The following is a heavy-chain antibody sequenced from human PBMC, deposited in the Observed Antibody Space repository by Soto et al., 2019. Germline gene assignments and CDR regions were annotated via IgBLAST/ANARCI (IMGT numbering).Heavy chain of an antibody. CDR2: IYHSGST. D-gene: IGHD4-17*01. CDR3: ATLNPDYGDFDY. Sequence: PSETLSLTCAVSGGSISSSNWWSWVRQPPGKGLEWIGEIYHSGSTNYNPSLKSRVTISVDKSKNQFSLKLSSVTAADTAVYYCATLNPDYGDFDYWGQGTLVTVSS. J-gene: IGHJ4*02. CDR1: GGSISSSNW. V-gene: IGHV4-4*02.